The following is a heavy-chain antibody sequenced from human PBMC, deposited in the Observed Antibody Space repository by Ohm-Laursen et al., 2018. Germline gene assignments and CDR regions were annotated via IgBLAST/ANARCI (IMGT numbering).Heavy chain of an antibody. CDR2: ISWNSGSI. V-gene: IGHV3-9*01. CDR3: AKDLFGELFHYYYGMDV. D-gene: IGHD3-10*01. CDR1: GFTFDDYA. J-gene: IGHJ6*02. Sequence: SLRLSCAASGFTFDDYAMHWVRQAPGKGLEWVSGISWNSGSIGYADSVKGRFTISRDNAKNSLYLQTNSLRAEDTALYYCAKDLFGELFHYYYGMDVWGQGTTVTVSS.